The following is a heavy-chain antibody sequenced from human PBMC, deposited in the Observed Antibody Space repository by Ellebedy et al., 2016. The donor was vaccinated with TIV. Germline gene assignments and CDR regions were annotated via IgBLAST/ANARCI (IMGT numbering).Heavy chain of an antibody. CDR3: AKDQSLEYSNYEFHFDY. Sequence: GGSLRLXXAASGFTFSSYGMHWVRQAPGKGLEWVAVISYDGSNKYYADSVKGRFTISRDNSKNTLYLQMNSLRAEDTAVYYCAKDQSLEYSNYEFHFDYWGQGTLVTVSS. V-gene: IGHV3-30*18. J-gene: IGHJ4*02. CDR1: GFTFSSYG. CDR2: ISYDGSNK. D-gene: IGHD4-11*01.